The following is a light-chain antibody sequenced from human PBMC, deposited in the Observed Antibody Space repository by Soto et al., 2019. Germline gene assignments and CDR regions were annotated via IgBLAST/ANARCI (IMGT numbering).Light chain of an antibody. CDR2: DDS. V-gene: IGLV3-21*02. CDR1: NIASKS. Sequence: SYELTQPPSVSVAPGQTARITCGGNNIASKSLHWYQQRPGQAPVLVLYDDSNRPSGIPERFSGSNSGSTATLTISSVEAGDEADYFCQVWDISSDQYLFGTGTKVTVL. CDR3: QVWDISSDQYL. J-gene: IGLJ1*01.